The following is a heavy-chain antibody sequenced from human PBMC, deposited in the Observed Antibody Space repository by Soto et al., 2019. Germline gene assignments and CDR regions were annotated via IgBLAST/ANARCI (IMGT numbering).Heavy chain of an antibody. CDR1: GGSISSSSYY. J-gene: IGHJ6*03. CDR2: IYYSGST. D-gene: IGHD2-15*01. V-gene: IGHV4-39*01. Sequence: SETLSLTCTVSGGSISSSSYYWGWIRQPPGKGLEWIGSIYYSGSTYYNPSLKSRVTISVDTSKNQFSLKLSSVTAADTAVYYCARIGYCSGGSCYSHYYYYMAVRGKGTTVTVSS. CDR3: ARIGYCSGGSCYSHYYYYMAV.